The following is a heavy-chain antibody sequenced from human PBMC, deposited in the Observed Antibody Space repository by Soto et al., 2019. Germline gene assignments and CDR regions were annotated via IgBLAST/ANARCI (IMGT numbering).Heavy chain of an antibody. CDR2: INAGNGNT. CDR3: ARGSRQLFAV. D-gene: IGHD6-6*01. V-gene: IGHV1-3*01. J-gene: IGHJ4*02. Sequence: GGSVKGSWKASRYPFTSYAKNWVRQAPGQRLEWMGCINAGNGNTKYSQKFQGRVTITRDISARTAYMELSSLRSQDTAVDYCARGSRQLFAVWGQGTLVNGS. CDR1: RYPFTSYA.